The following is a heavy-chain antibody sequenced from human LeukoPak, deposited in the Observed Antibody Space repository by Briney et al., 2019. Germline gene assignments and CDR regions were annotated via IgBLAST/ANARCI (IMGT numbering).Heavy chain of an antibody. J-gene: IGHJ5*02. CDR1: GGTLNSHI. CDR3: ARVNLRGSQYNWFDP. V-gene: IGHV1-69*02. Sequence: ASVKVSCKASGGTLNSHIFTWVRQAPGHGLEWMGKITPIIDVSKYVQKFQGRLTITADKSTATVYMELSGLKSEDTAVYYCARVNLRGSQYNWFDPWGQGTLVIVSS. D-gene: IGHD1-26*01. CDR2: ITPIIDVS.